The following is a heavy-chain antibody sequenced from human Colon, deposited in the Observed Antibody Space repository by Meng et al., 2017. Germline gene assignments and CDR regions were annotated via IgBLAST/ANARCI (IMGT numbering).Heavy chain of an antibody. CDR1: GGSISGTNW. D-gene: IGHD3-22*01. J-gene: IGHJ4*02. V-gene: IGHV4-4*02. Sequence: QWPRQGAGPGLVKPSGTLSLTCAGSGGSISGTNWWSWVRQPPGKGLEWIGETYHSGTIHYNPSLKSRVTISVDKSKNQFSLKLSSVTAADTAVYYCARHYYDSSGSFGAFDYWGQGTLVTVSS. CDR2: TYHSGTI. CDR3: ARHYYDSSGSFGAFDY.